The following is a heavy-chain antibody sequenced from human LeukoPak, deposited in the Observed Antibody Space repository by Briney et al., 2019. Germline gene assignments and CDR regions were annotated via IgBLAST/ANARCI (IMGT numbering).Heavy chain of an antibody. J-gene: IGHJ5*02. CDR3: ARDPSDNWNDIGWFDP. CDR2: IWYDGSNK. D-gene: IGHD1-1*01. V-gene: IGHV3-33*01. CDR1: GFTFSSYG. Sequence: GGSLRLSCAASGFTFSSYGMHWVRQAPGKGLEWVAVIWYDGSNKYYADSVKGRFTISRDNSKNTLYLQMNSLRAEDTAVYYCARDPSDNWNDIGWFDPWGQGTLVTVSS.